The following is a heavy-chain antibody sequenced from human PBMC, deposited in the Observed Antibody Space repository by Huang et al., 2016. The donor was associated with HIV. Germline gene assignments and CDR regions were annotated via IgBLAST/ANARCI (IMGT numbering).Heavy chain of an antibody. Sequence: QVQLVESGGGVVQPGRSLRLSCAASRFTFSNYAMHWVRQAAGKGLEWVAVISYDGRNKYYADSVKGRFTIARDNSKNTLYLQMNSLRAEDTAVYYCARDLWLRDLYYYYYMDVWGKGTTVTVSS. D-gene: IGHD5-12*01. CDR1: RFTFSNYA. V-gene: IGHV3-30*01. CDR3: ARDLWLRDLYYYYYMDV. J-gene: IGHJ6*03. CDR2: ISYDGRNK.